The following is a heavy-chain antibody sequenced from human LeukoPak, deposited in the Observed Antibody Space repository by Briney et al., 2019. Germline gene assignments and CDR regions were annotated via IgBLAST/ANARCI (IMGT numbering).Heavy chain of an antibody. D-gene: IGHD3-9*01. CDR1: GYTFTGYY. Sequence: ASVKVSCKASGYTFTGYYMHWVRQAPGQGLEWMGWINPNSGGTNYAQKFQGRVTMTRDTSISTAYMELSRLRSDDTAAYYCARDYWNILTGLYRIWGQGTLVTVSS. CDR3: ARDYWNILTGLYRI. V-gene: IGHV1-2*02. CDR2: INPNSGGT. J-gene: IGHJ4*02.